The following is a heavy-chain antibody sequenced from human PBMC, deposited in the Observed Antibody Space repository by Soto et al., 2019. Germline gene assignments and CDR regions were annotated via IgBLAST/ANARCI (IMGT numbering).Heavy chain of an antibody. CDR2: IKQDGSEK. V-gene: IGHV3-7*03. J-gene: IGHJ3*02. Sequence: PGGSLRLSCAASGFTFSSYWMSWVRQAPGKGLEWVANIKQDGSEKYYVDSVKGRFTISRDNAKNSLYLQMNSLRAEDTAVYYCARSSTSQSWSAFDIWGQGTMVTVSS. CDR1: GFTFSSYW. D-gene: IGHD2-2*01. CDR3: ARSSTSQSWSAFDI.